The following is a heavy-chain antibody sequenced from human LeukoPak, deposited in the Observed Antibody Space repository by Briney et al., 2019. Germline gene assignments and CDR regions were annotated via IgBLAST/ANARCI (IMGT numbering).Heavy chain of an antibody. Sequence: SETLSLTCTVSGGSISSYYWSWIRQPAGKGLEWIGRIYTSGSTNYNPSLNLRVTMSVDMSRNQFSLKLSSVTAADTAVYYCARGSWFGKLTRRFDPWGQGALVTVSS. V-gene: IGHV4-4*07. CDR1: GGSISSYY. CDR3: ARGSWFGKLTRRFDP. D-gene: IGHD3-10*01. CDR2: IYTSGST. J-gene: IGHJ5*02.